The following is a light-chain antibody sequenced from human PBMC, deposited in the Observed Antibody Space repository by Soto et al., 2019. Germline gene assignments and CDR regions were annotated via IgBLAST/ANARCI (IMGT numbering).Light chain of an antibody. CDR2: LGS. CDR3: MQALQTPYT. J-gene: IGKJ2*01. CDR1: QSLLHNNGFNY. Sequence: DIVMTQSPLSLPVTPGEPASISCRSSQSLLHNNGFNYLDWYLQKPGHSPQLLIYLGSNRASGVPDRFRGSATGTDFTLEISRVEAEDVGVYYCMQALQTPYTFGRGTKLEIK. V-gene: IGKV2-28*01.